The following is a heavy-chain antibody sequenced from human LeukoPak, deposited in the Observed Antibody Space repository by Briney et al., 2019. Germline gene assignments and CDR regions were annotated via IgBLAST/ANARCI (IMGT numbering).Heavy chain of an antibody. CDR1: GGSVSSSSYY. V-gene: IGHV4-61*02. J-gene: IGHJ1*01. CDR3: ARGYYDFWSGYPSEH. CDR2: IYTSGST. D-gene: IGHD3-3*01. Sequence: SETLSLTCTVSGGSVSSSSYYWSWIRQPAGKGLEWIGRIYTSGSTNYNPSLKSRVTISVDTSKNQFSLKLSSVTAADTAVYYCARGYYDFWSGYPSEHWGQGTLVTVSS.